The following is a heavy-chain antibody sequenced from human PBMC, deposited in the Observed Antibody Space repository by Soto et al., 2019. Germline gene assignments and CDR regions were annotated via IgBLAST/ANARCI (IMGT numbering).Heavy chain of an antibody. CDR1: GFTFSSYA. CDR2: ISGSGGST. CDR3: AKSTFSLDY. J-gene: IGHJ4*02. D-gene: IGHD1-26*01. V-gene: IGHV3-23*01. Sequence: EVQLLESGGGLVQPGVSLRLSCAASGFTFSSYAMSCVRQAPGKGLEWVSAISGSGGSTYYADSVKGRFNISRDNSKNTLYLQMNSLRAEDSAVYYCAKSTFSLDYWGQGTLVTVSS.